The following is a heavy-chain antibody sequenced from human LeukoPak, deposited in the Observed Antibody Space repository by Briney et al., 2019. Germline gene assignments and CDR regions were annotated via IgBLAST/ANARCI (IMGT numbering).Heavy chain of an antibody. J-gene: IGHJ5*02. Sequence: KPGGSLRLSCAASGFTFSSYSMNWVRQAPGKGLEWVSSISSSSSYIYYADSVKGRFTISRDNAKNSLYLQMNSLRAEDTAVYYCAKRLVGARRGNWFDPWGQGTLVTVSS. D-gene: IGHD1-26*01. CDR3: AKRLVGARRGNWFDP. V-gene: IGHV3-21*01. CDR2: ISSSSSYI. CDR1: GFTFSSYS.